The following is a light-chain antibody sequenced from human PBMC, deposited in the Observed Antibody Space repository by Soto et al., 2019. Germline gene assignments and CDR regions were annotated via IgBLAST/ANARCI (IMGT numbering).Light chain of an antibody. V-gene: IGKV3-20*01. CDR2: GAS. CDR3: QQYGDSPPWT. Sequence: EIVLTQSPGTLSLSPGESATLSCRASQSVTNVYIAWYQQKPGQAPRLLIYGASNRATDIPDRFSGSGSGTDFTLTISRLEPEDFAVYYCQQYGDSPPWTFGQVTKVE. CDR1: QSVTNVY. J-gene: IGKJ1*01.